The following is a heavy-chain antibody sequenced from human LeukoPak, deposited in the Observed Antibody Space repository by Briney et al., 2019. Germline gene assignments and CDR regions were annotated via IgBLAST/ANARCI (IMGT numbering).Heavy chain of an antibody. D-gene: IGHD3-10*01. CDR1: GFTFSSYA. J-gene: IGHJ4*02. Sequence: GGSLRLSCAASGFTFSSYAMSWVRQAPGKGLEWVSTINFSGSTTYYLDSVKGRFTISRDNSKNTLFLQMNSLRGEDTAVYYCTKSPDHCGGEFAQWGQGTLVTVSS. CDR2: INFSGSTT. V-gene: IGHV3-23*01. CDR3: TKSPDHCGGEFAQ.